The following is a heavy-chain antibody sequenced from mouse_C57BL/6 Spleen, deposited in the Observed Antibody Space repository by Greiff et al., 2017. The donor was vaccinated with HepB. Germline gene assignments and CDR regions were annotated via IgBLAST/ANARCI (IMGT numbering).Heavy chain of an antibody. Sequence: DVKLVESGGGLVKPGGSLKLSCAASGFTFSDYGMHWVRQAPEKGLEWVAYISSGSSTIYYADTVKGRFTISRDNAKNTLFLQMTSLRSEDTAMYYCASGYGTFDYWGQGTTLTVSS. D-gene: IGHD1-1*01. J-gene: IGHJ2*01. CDR2: ISSGSSTI. V-gene: IGHV5-17*01. CDR1: GFTFSDYG. CDR3: ASGYGTFDY.